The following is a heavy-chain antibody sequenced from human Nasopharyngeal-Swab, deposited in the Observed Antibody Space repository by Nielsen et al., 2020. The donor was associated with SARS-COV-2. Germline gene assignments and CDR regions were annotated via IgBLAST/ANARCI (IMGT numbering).Heavy chain of an antibody. CDR2: IYPGDSDT. V-gene: IGHV5-51*01. J-gene: IGHJ4*02. CDR3: ARLVGDSSGYEIYYFDY. D-gene: IGHD3-22*01. Sequence: GEPLKISCKGSGYSFTNYWIGWVRQMPGKGLEWMGIIYPGDSDTRYSPSFQGQVTISADKSISTAYLQWSSLKASDTAMYYCARLVGDSSGYEIYYFDYWGQGTLVTVSS. CDR1: GYSFTNYW.